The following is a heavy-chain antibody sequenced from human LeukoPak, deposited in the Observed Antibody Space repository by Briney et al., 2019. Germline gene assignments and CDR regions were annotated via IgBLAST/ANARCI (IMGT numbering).Heavy chain of an antibody. CDR2: IYTSGST. D-gene: IGHD2-2*01. J-gene: IGHJ6*03. Sequence: SGGLPLTCIFSVGSLSRYYWRWLRQPAGKGREWIGRIYTSGSTNYNPSLKSRVPMSVDTSKNQFSLKLSSVTAADTSVYYCARDPARFYMDVWGKGTTVTVSS. CDR3: ARDPARFYMDV. V-gene: IGHV4-4*07. CDR1: VGSLSRYY.